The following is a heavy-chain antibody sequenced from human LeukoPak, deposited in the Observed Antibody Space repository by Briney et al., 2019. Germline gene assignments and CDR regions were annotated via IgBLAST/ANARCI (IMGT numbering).Heavy chain of an antibody. CDR2: IIPILGIA. Sequence: SVKVSCKTSGGTFSSYAISWVRQAPGQGLEWMGRIIPILGIADYAQKFQGRVTITADKSTSTAYMELSSLRSEDTAVYYCARDRFESSPYDRSGYSVWFDPWGQGTLVTVSS. D-gene: IGHD3-22*01. CDR3: ARDRFESSPYDRSGYSVWFDP. J-gene: IGHJ5*02. V-gene: IGHV1-69*04. CDR1: GGTFSSYA.